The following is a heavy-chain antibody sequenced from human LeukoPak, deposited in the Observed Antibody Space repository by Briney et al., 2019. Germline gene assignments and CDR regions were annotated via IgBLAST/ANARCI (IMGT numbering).Heavy chain of an antibody. CDR1: GFTFSSYS. CDR3: AKTLGYCSTASCSEDDS. J-gene: IGHJ5*01. Sequence: GGSLRLSCAASGFTFSSYSMNWVRQAPGKGLEWVSSISVSSNYIYYADSVRGRFTISRDNAQNSLYLQMNSLTAEDRAVYFCAKTLGYCSTASCSEDDSWGQGTLVIVSS. CDR2: ISVSSNYI. V-gene: IGHV3-21*01. D-gene: IGHD2-2*01.